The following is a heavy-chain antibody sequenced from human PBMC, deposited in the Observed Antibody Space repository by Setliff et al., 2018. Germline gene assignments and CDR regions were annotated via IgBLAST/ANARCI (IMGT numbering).Heavy chain of an antibody. CDR1: GFTFSSYA. J-gene: IGHJ4*02. V-gene: IGHV3-23*01. Sequence: PGGSLGLSCAASGFTFSSYAITWVRQAPGKGLEWVSMISGSAQTTYYADSVKGRFTISRDNSKNTVYLEMNSLRAEDTAVYYCAKIWGAYCTGNRCHSDPPHWDNWGQGTLVTVSS. CDR2: ISGSAQTT. CDR3: AKIWGAYCTGNRCHSDPPHWDN. D-gene: IGHD2-15*01.